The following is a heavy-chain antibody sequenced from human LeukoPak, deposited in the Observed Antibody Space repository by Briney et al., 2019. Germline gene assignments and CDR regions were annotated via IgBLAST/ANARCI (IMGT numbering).Heavy chain of an antibody. CDR2: INTNTGNP. J-gene: IGHJ4*02. CDR3: ARQKTDYYDSSGFYILDY. V-gene: IGHV7-4-1*02. D-gene: IGHD3-22*01. CDR1: GYILSSYA. Sequence: ASVKVSCKASGYILSSYALNWVRQAPGQGLEWMGWINTNTGNPTYAQGFTGRFVFSLDTTVSTAYLQISSLKAEDTAIYHCARQKTDYYDSSGFYILDYWGQGTLVTVSS.